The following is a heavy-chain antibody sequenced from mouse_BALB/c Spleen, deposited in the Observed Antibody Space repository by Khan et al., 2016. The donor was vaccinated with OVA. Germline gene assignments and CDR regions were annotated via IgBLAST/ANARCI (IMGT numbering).Heavy chain of an antibody. J-gene: IGHJ3*01. CDR2: IDPENDNT. CDR1: GFNVKDYY. V-gene: IGHV14-1*02. CDR3: ARRGYGNYWFAF. D-gene: IGHD2-1*01. Sequence: VQLQQSGAELVRPGALVKLSCKASGFNVKDYYMLWVKQRPEQGLEWIGGIDPENDNTIYDPKFKGKAIITAETYSNTAYLLLSSLNSEDTAVYYCARRGYGNYWFAFWGQGTLVTVSA.